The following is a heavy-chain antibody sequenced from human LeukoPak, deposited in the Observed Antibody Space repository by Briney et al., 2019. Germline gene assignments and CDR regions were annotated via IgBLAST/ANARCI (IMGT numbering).Heavy chain of an antibody. CDR2: INSDGSST. J-gene: IGHJ4*02. Sequence: PGGSLRLSCAASGCTFSSYWMHWVRQAPGKGLVWVSRINSDGSSTSYADSVKGRFTISRDNAKNTLYLQMNSLRAEDTAVYYCARDLTYDSSGYYHMAGYYFDYWGQGTLVTVSS. CDR1: GCTFSSYW. V-gene: IGHV3-74*01. CDR3: ARDLTYDSSGYYHMAGYYFDY. D-gene: IGHD3-22*01.